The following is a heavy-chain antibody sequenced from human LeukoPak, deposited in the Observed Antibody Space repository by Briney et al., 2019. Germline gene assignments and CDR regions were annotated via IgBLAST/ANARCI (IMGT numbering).Heavy chain of an antibody. V-gene: IGHV3-23*01. CDR3: AKSLFTSATGTGRAFHI. Sequence: GALRLSCAASEFTFSKFPMGWVRQAPGRGLEWVSAISASGDVTFHADSVRGRFTISRDNSKSTLFPQMNDLRVEDTAKFYCAKSLFTSATGTGRAFHIWGQGTMVSVSS. D-gene: IGHD1-1*01. CDR2: ISASGDVT. J-gene: IGHJ3*02. CDR1: EFTFSKFP.